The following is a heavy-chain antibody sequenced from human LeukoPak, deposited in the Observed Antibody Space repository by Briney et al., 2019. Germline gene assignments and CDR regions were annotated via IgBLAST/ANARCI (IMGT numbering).Heavy chain of an antibody. CDR2: IYYSGST. Sequence: SETLSLTCIVSGGSISSGGYCWSWIRQHPGKGLEWIGYIYYSGSTYYNPSLKSRVTISVDTSKNQFSLKLSSVTAADTAVYYCARGPYVVVTADDAFDIWGQGTMVTVSS. D-gene: IGHD2-21*02. V-gene: IGHV4-31*03. CDR3: ARGPYVVVTADDAFDI. J-gene: IGHJ3*02. CDR1: GGSISSGGYC.